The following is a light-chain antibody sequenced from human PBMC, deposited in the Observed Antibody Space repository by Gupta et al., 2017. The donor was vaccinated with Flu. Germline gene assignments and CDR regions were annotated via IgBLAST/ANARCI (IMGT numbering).Light chain of an antibody. J-gene: IGLJ3*02. CDR1: KLGDKY. Sequence: YKLTQLPSVSVSPGQTTSITCSGDKLGDKYACWYQQKPGQSPVLVIYQDSKRPSGIPERFSGSNSGNTATLTISGTQAMDEADYYCQAWDSSTERVFGGGTKLTVL. CDR2: QDS. CDR3: QAWDSSTERV. V-gene: IGLV3-1*01.